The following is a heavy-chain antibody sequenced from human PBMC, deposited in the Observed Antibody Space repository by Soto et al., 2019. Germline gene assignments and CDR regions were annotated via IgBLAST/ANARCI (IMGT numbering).Heavy chain of an antibody. D-gene: IGHD2-15*01. Sequence: LRLSCEPPGFTFSSSSLNSFRQAPGKGLEWVSYISSSSSTIYYADSVKGRFTISRDNAKNSLYLQMNSLRAEDTAVYYCAREALLNWFDPWGQGTLVTVSS. CDR2: ISSSSSTI. J-gene: IGHJ5*02. V-gene: IGHV3-48*01. CDR3: AREALLNWFDP. CDR1: GFTFSSSS.